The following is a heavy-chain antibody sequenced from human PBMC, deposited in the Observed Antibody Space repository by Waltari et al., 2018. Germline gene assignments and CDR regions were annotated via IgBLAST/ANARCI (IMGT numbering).Heavy chain of an antibody. J-gene: IGHJ4*02. Sequence: QVQLVQSGAEVKKPGSSVKVSCKASGGTFSSSTISWVRQAPGQGLEWMGRIIPILGIANYAQKFQGRVTITADKSTSTAYMELSSLRSEDTAVYYCARDTYSSSWWGYYFDYWGQGTLVTVSS. D-gene: IGHD6-13*01. CDR1: GGTFSSST. V-gene: IGHV1-69*08. CDR2: IIPILGIA. CDR3: ARDTYSSSWWGYYFDY.